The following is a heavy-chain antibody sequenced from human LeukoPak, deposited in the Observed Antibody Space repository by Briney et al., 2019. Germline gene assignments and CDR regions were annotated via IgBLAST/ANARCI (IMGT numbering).Heavy chain of an antibody. CDR2: INHSGST. V-gene: IGHV4-34*01. Sequence: SETLSLTCAVYDGSLRGYYWSWIRQPPGKGLEWIGEINHSGSTNYNPSLKSRVTISIDTSKNQFSLKLSSVTAAVTAVYYCARGKLGSYYGSGSYYYFGMDVWGQGTTVTVSS. CDR1: DGSLRGYY. CDR3: ARGKLGSYYGSGSYYYFGMDV. D-gene: IGHD3-10*01. J-gene: IGHJ6*02.